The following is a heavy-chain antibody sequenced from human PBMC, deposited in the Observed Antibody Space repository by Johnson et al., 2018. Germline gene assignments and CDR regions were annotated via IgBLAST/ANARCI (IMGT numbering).Heavy chain of an antibody. V-gene: IGHV1-69*12. D-gene: IGHD1-26*01. J-gene: IGHJ4*02. Sequence: QVQLVQSGAEVKKPGSSVKVSCKASGGIFSSSAISWVRQAPGQGLEWMGGIIPIFGSANYAQKFQARVTITADESTSTAYMGVNSLRFEATAIYYCATPSGRGSFYYGIDYWGQGTLVTVSS. CDR2: IIPIFGSA. CDR1: GGIFSSSA. CDR3: ATPSGRGSFYYGIDY.